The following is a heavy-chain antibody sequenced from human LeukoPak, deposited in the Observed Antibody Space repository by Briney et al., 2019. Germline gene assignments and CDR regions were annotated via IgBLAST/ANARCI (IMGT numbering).Heavy chain of an antibody. CDR2: INHSGST. J-gene: IGHJ5*02. CDR3: ARGRSFGYSNLKVSRNFNWFDP. D-gene: IGHD4-11*01. Sequence: SETLSLTCAVYGGSFSGYYWSWIRQPPGKGLEWIGEINHSGSTNYNPSLKSRVTISVDTSKNQFSLKLSSVTAADTAVYYCARGRSFGYSNLKVSRNFNWFDPWGQGTLVTVSS. CDR1: GGSFSGYY. V-gene: IGHV4-34*01.